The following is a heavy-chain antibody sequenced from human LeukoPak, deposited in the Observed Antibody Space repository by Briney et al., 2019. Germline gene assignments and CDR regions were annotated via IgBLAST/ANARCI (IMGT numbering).Heavy chain of an antibody. D-gene: IGHD3-9*01. V-gene: IGHV3-48*03. J-gene: IGHJ5*02. Sequence: QAGGSLRLSCAASGFTFSSYEMNWVRQAPGKGLEWVSYISSSGSTIYYADSVKGRFTISRDNAKNSLDLQMNSLRAEDTAVYYCARAPTKFRRDWFDPWGQGTLVTVSS. CDR3: ARAPTKFRRDWFDP. CDR1: GFTFSSYE. CDR2: ISSSGSTI.